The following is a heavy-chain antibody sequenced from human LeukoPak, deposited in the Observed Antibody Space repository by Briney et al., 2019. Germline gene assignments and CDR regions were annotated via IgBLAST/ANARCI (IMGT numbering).Heavy chain of an antibody. CDR3: AKTGGIAAAH. CDR2: ISRSGSTK. Sequence: GGSLRLSCAASGFTFSDYNMRWIRQAPGKGLEWVSSISRSGSTKYYADSVKGRFTISRDNAKNSLFLQMNSLRAEDTAVYYCAKTGGIAAAHWGQGTLVTVSS. J-gene: IGHJ4*02. V-gene: IGHV3-11*01. CDR1: GFTFSDYN. D-gene: IGHD6-13*01.